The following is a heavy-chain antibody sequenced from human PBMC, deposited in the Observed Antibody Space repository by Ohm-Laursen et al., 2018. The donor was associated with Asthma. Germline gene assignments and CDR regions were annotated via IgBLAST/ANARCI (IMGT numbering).Heavy chain of an antibody. CDR1: GFSFGTFA. V-gene: IGHV3-23*01. Sequence: SLRLSCAASGFSFGTFAMSWVRQPPGKGLEFVSDISGNGGVITNADSVKGRFTISRDNSKNTVYLQMNSLRAEDTAVYYCARDLSMIVTPGNYWGQGTLVTVSS. J-gene: IGHJ4*02. CDR2: ISGNGGVI. D-gene: IGHD3-22*01. CDR3: ARDLSMIVTPGNY.